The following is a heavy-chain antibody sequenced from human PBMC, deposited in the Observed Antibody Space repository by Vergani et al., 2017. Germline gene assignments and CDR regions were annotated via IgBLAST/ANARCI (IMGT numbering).Heavy chain of an antibody. CDR2: IIPILGIA. J-gene: IGHJ6*02. CDR1: GGTFSSYT. D-gene: IGHD2/OR15-2a*01. CDR3: ARDRDSFSHYYYGMDV. Sequence: QVQLVQSGAEVKKPGSSVKVSCKASGGTFSSYTISWVRQAPGQGLEWMGRIIPILGIANYAQKFQGRVTMTRDTSISTAYMELSRLRSDDTAVDYCARDRDSFSHYYYGMDVWGQGTTVTVSS. V-gene: IGHV1-69*04.